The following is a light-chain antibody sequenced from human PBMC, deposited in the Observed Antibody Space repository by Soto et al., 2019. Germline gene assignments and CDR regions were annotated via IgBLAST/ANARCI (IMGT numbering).Light chain of an antibody. V-gene: IGKV3-20*01. CDR2: GAS. CDR3: QQYNNWPRT. CDR1: QSVSSSY. J-gene: IGKJ1*01. Sequence: EIVLTQSPGTLSLSPWESATLSCRASQSVSSSYLHWYQQKPGQAPRLLIYGASSRATGIPDRFSGSGSGTEFTLTINSLQSEDFAVYYCQQYNNWPRTFGQGTKVDIK.